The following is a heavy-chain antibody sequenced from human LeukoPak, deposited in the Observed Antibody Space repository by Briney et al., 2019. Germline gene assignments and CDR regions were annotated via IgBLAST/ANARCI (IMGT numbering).Heavy chain of an antibody. V-gene: IGHV3-48*03. CDR2: ISSSGSTI. J-gene: IGHJ4*02. Sequence: PGGSLRLSCAASGFTFSSYEMNWVRQAPGKGLEWVSYISSSGSTIYYADSVKGRFTISRDNAKNSLFLQMNSLRAEDTAMYYCARDPGASTNFDYWGQGTLVTVSS. CDR1: GFTFSSYE. CDR3: ARDPGASTNFDY. D-gene: IGHD1-1*01.